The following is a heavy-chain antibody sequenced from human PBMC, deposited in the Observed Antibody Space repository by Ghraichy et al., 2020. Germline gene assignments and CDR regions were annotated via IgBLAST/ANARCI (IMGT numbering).Heavy chain of an antibody. J-gene: IGHJ4*02. CDR2: INPSGGRT. V-gene: IGHV1-46*01. CDR3: ARDLQIRGVIMGLGY. Sequence: ASVKVSCKASGYTFTTYYMHWVRQAPGQGLEWMGIINPSGGRTNYAQKFQGRLTMTRDTSTSTLYMELSSLRSEDTAVYYCARDLQIRGVIMGLGYWGQGTLVTVST. CDR1: GYTFTTYY. D-gene: IGHD3-10*01.